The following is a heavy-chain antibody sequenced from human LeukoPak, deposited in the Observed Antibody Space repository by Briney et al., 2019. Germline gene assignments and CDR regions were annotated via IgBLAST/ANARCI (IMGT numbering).Heavy chain of an antibody. CDR2: IYYSGGT. Sequence: SETLSLTCTVSGGSISSGDYYWSWIRQPPGKGLEWIGYIYYSGGTYYNPSLKSRVTISVDTSKNQFSLKLSSVTAADTAVYYCARRRYCSSTSCPYWYFDLWGRGTLVTVSS. V-gene: IGHV4-30-4*08. CDR3: ARRRYCSSTSCPYWYFDL. D-gene: IGHD2-2*01. J-gene: IGHJ2*01. CDR1: GGSISSGDYY.